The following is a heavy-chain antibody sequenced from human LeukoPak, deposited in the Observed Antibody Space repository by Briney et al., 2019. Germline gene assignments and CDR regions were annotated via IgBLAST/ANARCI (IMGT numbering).Heavy chain of an antibody. Sequence: ASVKVSCKASGYTFTDYYIHWVRQAPGQGLEWMGWIDPNGGGTNFAQKFQGRVTMTTDTSITTAYMELTRLRSDGTAVYYCANWAATIRNFNYWGQGTLVTVSS. CDR3: ANWAATIRNFNY. CDR1: GYTFTDYY. J-gene: IGHJ4*02. V-gene: IGHV1-2*02. CDR2: IDPNGGGT. D-gene: IGHD5-12*01.